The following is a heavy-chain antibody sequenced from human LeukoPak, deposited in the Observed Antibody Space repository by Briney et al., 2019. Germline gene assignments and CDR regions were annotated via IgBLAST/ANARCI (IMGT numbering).Heavy chain of an antibody. CDR2: IRRKANGGTT. V-gene: IGHV3-49*04. J-gene: IGHJ4*02. CDR3: TSGLYYDSWSDLFDY. D-gene: IGHD3-3*01. CDR1: GFTFGDYA. Sequence: GGSVRLSCTASGFTFGDYAMSWVRQAPGKGPEWVGFIRRKANGGTTEYAASVKGRFTISRDDSKSIAYLQMNSLKTEDTAVYYCTSGLYYDSWSDLFDYWGQGTLVTVSS.